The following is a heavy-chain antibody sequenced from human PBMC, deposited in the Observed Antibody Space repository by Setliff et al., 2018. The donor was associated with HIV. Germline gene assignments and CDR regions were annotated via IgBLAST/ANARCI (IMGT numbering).Heavy chain of an antibody. J-gene: IGHJ6*03. D-gene: IGHD2-15*01. V-gene: IGHV3-21*01. Sequence: GGSLRLSCVAPGVSLNYYAFSWVRQAPGKGLEWVSSMSYSGRYIHHADSVKGRFTISRDNAKNLVYLEMNSLRAEDTAVYYCARIVLYYHYYYMDVWGKGTTVTVSS. CDR2: MSYSGRYI. CDR1: GVSLNYYA. CDR3: ARIVLYYHYYYMDV.